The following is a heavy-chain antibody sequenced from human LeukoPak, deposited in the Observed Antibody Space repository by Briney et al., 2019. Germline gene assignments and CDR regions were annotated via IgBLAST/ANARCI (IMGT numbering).Heavy chain of an antibody. J-gene: IGHJ6*02. Sequence: GGFLRLSCAASGFTFSTYSMNWVRQAPGKGLEWVSSITITSSYIHYADSVKGRFTIFRDNAKNLLYLQMNSLRVEDTAVYYCARDARRVVAAAIPYGMDVWGQGTTVTVSS. D-gene: IGHD2-2*02. CDR3: ARDARRVVAAAIPYGMDV. V-gene: IGHV3-21*06. CDR2: ITITSSYI. CDR1: GFTFSTYS.